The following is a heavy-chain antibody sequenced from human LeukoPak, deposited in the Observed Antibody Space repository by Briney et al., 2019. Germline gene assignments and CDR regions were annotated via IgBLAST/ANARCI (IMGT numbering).Heavy chain of an antibody. CDR3: ARDKEDSSGFPLGY. Sequence: AWGSLRLSCAASGFTFSSYWMHWVRQAPGKGLVWVSRINSYGSSTSYADSVKGRFTISRDNAKNTLYLQMNSLRAEDTAVYYCARDKEDSSGFPLGYWGQGTLVTVSS. CDR2: INSYGSST. D-gene: IGHD3-22*01. J-gene: IGHJ4*02. CDR1: GFTFSSYW. V-gene: IGHV3-74*01.